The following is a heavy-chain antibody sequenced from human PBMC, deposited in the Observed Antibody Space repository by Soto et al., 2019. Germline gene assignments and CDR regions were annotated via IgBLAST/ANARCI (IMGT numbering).Heavy chain of an antibody. CDR1: GFTFSSYS. CDR3: AKRRLNTITSLSDW. CDR2: ISSSSSTI. Sequence: GGSLRLSCAASGFTFSSYSMNWVRQAPGKGLEWVSYISSSSSTIYYADSVKGRFTISRDNAKNSLYLQMNSLRDEDTAVYYCAKRRLNTITSLSDWWGQGVQVTVSS. V-gene: IGHV3-48*02. J-gene: IGHJ1*01. D-gene: IGHD2-21*01.